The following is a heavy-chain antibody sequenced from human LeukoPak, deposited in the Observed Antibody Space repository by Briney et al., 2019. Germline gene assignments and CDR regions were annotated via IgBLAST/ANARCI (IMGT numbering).Heavy chain of an antibody. CDR1: GYTFTSYG. D-gene: IGHD3-22*01. Sequence: ASVKVSCKASGYTFTSYGISWVRQAPGQGLECMGWISAYNGNTNYAQKLQGRVTMTTDTSTSTAYMELRSLRSDDTAVYYCARVKDYYDSSGYYLSYFDYWGQGTLVTVSS. J-gene: IGHJ4*02. CDR2: ISAYNGNT. CDR3: ARVKDYYDSSGYYLSYFDY. V-gene: IGHV1-18*01.